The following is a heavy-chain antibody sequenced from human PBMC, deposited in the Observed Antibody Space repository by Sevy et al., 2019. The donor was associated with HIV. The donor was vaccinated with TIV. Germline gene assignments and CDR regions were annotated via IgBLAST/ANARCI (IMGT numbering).Heavy chain of an antibody. CDR2: IYYSGST. V-gene: IGHV4-59*13. Sequence: SETLSLTCTVSGGSISSYYWSWIRQPPGKGLEWIGNIYYSGSTNYNPALKSRGTISLDTSKNQFSLKLRSVTAADTAVYYCARDWAPGYYYDAIGVKRDYYFDYWGQGTLVTVSS. CDR1: GGSISSYY. CDR3: ARDWAPGYYYDAIGVKRDYYFDY. J-gene: IGHJ4*02. D-gene: IGHD3-22*01.